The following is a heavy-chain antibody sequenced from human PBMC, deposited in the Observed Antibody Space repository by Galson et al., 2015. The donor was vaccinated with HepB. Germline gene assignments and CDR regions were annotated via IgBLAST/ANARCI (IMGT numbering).Heavy chain of an antibody. CDR2: IYHTGST. J-gene: IGHJ4*02. CDR1: GVSISSSYW. Sequence: SETLSLTCAVSGVSISSSYWWAWVRQTPGKGLEWIGEIYHTGSTNYNPSLKCPVTMSVDKSKDHLSLKFISVTAADTAVYFCARGLHRGSGYMFDYWGQGTRVTVSS. V-gene: IGHV4-4*02. D-gene: IGHD5-12*01. CDR3: ARGLHRGSGYMFDY.